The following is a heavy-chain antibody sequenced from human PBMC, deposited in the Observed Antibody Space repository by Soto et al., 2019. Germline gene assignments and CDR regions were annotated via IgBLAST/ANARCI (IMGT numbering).Heavy chain of an antibody. V-gene: IGHV4-39*01. D-gene: IGHD3-9*01. J-gene: IGHJ4*02. CDR2: IYYNGRT. Sequence: SETLSLTCTVSGGSISGSSYYWGWIRQPPGKGLERIGNIYYNGRTYYNPSLKSRVAISVDTSKNQFSLSLNSVTAADTAVYYCARSSIEPRIFMYPFDSWGQGTLVTVSS. CDR1: GGSISGSSYY. CDR3: ARSSIEPRIFMYPFDS.